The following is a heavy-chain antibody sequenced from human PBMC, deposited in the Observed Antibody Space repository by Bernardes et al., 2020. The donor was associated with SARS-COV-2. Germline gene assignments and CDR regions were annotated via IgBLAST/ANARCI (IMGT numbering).Heavy chain of an antibody. V-gene: IGHV4-61*01. CDR1: GASVTSDSHY. J-gene: IGHJ4*02. D-gene: IGHD3-22*01. CDR2: LNHSGST. CDR3: ASVVTLVVGYHFDY. Sequence: SETLSLTCSVSGASVTSDSHYWTWIRQSPGMGLEWNGYLNHSGSTNYNPSLKSRVSMSIDTSKNQFSLNLNSVTAADTAVYYCASVVTLVVGYHFDYWGRGNLVTVSS.